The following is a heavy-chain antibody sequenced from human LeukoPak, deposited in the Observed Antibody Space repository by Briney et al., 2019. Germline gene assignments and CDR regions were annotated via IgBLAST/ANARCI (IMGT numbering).Heavy chain of an antibody. Sequence: GESLKISCKGSGYSFTSYWIGWVRQMPGKGLDWMGIMYPDDSDFRYSQSFEGQVTFSVDKSISTAFLQWRSLKASDTAIYYCARQKEGSPDGFDIWGQGTMVTVSS. J-gene: IGHJ3*02. V-gene: IGHV5-51*01. CDR3: ARQKEGSPDGFDI. CDR1: GYSFTSYW. CDR2: MYPDDSDF.